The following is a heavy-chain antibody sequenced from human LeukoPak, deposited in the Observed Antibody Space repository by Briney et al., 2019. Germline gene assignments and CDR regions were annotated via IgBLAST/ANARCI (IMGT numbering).Heavy chain of an antibody. D-gene: IGHD2-21*02. J-gene: IGHJ4*02. CDR3: AKPPVTANLFFFHY. Sequence: GGSLRLSCAASGFTLSTYGMHWVRQAPGKGLEWVAVISSDGSNKFYADSVKGRFTISRDGSKNTLYLQMNSLRPDATAVYFCAKPPVTANLFFFHYWGQGTLVTVSS. CDR1: GFTLSTYG. CDR2: ISSDGSNK. V-gene: IGHV3-30*18.